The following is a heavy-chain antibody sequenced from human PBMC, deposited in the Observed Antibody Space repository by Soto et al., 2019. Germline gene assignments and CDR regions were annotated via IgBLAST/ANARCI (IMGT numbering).Heavy chain of an antibody. Sequence: VGSLRLSCAASGFTFSSYAMSWVRQAPEKGLEWVSAISGSGGSTYYADSVKGRFTISRDNSKNTLYLQMNSLRAEDTAVYYCAKETDTAMVLAEYFQHWGQGTLVTVSS. CDR2: ISGSGGST. V-gene: IGHV3-23*01. D-gene: IGHD5-18*01. CDR1: GFTFSSYA. J-gene: IGHJ1*01. CDR3: AKETDTAMVLAEYFQH.